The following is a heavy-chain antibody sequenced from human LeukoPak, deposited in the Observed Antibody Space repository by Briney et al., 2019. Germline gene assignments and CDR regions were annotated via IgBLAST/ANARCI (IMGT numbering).Heavy chain of an antibody. Sequence: QPGGSLRLSCAASGFTFSFSWMHWVRQAPGKGLVWVSRINGNGSSTTYADSVKGRFTISRDNAKNTLYLQMNSLRAEDTAVYYCAKRRSPMVRGVNVDYWGQGTLVTVSS. D-gene: IGHD3-10*01. J-gene: IGHJ4*02. CDR2: INGNGSST. CDR3: AKRRSPMVRGVNVDY. CDR1: GFTFSFSW. V-gene: IGHV3-74*01.